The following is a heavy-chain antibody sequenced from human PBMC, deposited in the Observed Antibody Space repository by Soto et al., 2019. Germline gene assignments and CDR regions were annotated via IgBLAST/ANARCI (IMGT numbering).Heavy chain of an antibody. CDR1: GGSINSGGYY. J-gene: IGHJ4*02. V-gene: IGHV4-31*03. Sequence: PWETLSLTCTVSGGSINSGGYYWSWIRQHPGRGLEWIGYIYYTGSTYYNPSLKSRVTISVDTSKNQFSLKLSSVTAADTALYYCARATYYSDSSGYQTSLFDYCGQGTLLTVSS. D-gene: IGHD3-22*01. CDR3: ARATYYSDSSGYQTSLFDY. CDR2: IYYTGST.